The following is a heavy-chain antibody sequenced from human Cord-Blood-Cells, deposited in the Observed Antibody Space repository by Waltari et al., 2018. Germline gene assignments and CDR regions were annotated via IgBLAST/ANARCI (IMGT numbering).Heavy chain of an antibody. CDR1: GGSFSGYS. CDR2: INHSGST. Sequence: QVQLQQWGAGLLKPSETLSLTCAVYGGSFSGYSWTWIRHPPGKGLEWIGEINHSGSTNYNPSLKSRVTISVDTSKNQFSLKLSSVTAADTAVYYCARGRERSIAAAGTDAFDIWGQGTMVTVSS. CDR3: ARGRERSIAAAGTDAFDI. V-gene: IGHV4-34*01. D-gene: IGHD6-13*01. J-gene: IGHJ3*02.